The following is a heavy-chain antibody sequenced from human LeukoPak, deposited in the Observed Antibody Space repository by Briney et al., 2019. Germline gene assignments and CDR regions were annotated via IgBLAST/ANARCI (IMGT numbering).Heavy chain of an antibody. CDR3: ASQNCSSTSCFFDP. V-gene: IGHV1-69*05. D-gene: IGHD2-2*01. J-gene: IGHJ5*02. CDR1: GGTFSSYA. Sequence: GASVKVSCKASGGTFSSYAISWVRQAPGQGLEWMGGIIPIFGTANYAQKFQGRVTITTDESTSTAYMELSGLRSEDTAVYYCASQNCSSTSCFFDPWGQGTWSPSPQ. CDR2: IIPIFGTA.